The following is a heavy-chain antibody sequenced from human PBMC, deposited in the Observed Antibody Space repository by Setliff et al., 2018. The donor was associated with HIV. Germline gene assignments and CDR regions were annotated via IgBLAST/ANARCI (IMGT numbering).Heavy chain of an antibody. J-gene: IGHJ4*02. V-gene: IGHV4-39*07. CDR1: GGSIRSSTYY. CDR2: LHYSGNT. D-gene: IGHD4-4*01. CDR3: AREPDSIPYDY. Sequence: PSETLSLTCTVSGGSIRSSTYYWGWIRQSPGKGLEWIGSLHYSGNTYYNSSLKSRVTISLDTSKNQFSLKLNSVTAADTAVYYCAREPDSIPYDYWGQGTLVTVSS.